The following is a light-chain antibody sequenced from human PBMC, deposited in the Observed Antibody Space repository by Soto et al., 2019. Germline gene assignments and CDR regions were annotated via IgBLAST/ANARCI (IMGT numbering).Light chain of an antibody. CDR1: QRMTNNF. CDR2: GAS. CDR3: QQYRRSPFT. Sequence: EIVLTQSPDTLSLSPGERVTLSCRASQRMTNNFLAWFQQKPRLAPRLLIHGASTRASGVPDKFTGGGSGTDLVLTLSRVEPEDFALYYCQQYRRSPFTFGQGTKLQIK. J-gene: IGKJ2*01. V-gene: IGKV3-20*01.